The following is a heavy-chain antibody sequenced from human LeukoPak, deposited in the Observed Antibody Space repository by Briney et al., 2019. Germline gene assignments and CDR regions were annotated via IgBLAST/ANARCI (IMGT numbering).Heavy chain of an antibody. CDR2: MHYSGST. V-gene: IGHV4-59*07. J-gene: IGHJ6*03. Sequence: SDTLSLTCTVCSDSISTYYGSCIRHPPGKALVGLGYMHYSGSTNYNPYLNSRITMSVDTSKNQFSLKLSSVAAADTAVYYCATFYSFSAYYYYYMDGWGKGTTVTVSS. D-gene: IGHD6-13*01. CDR1: SDSISTYY. CDR3: ATFYSFSAYYYYYMDG.